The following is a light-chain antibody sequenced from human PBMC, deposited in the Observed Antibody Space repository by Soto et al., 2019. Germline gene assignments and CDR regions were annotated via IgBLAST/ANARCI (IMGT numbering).Light chain of an antibody. Sequence: QPVLTQPPSVSGAPGQRVTISCTGSSSNIGAGYDVPWYQQLPGAAPKLLIYGNSNRPSGVPDRFSGSKSGTSASLAITGLQAEDEADYYCQSYDTSLSGSDVVFGGGTKLTVL. CDR3: QSYDTSLSGSDVV. V-gene: IGLV1-40*01. J-gene: IGLJ2*01. CDR1: SSNIGAGYD. CDR2: GNS.